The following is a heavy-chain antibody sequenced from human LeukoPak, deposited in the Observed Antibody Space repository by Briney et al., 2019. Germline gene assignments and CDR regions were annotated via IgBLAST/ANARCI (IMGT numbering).Heavy chain of an antibody. CDR1: GYSISSGYY. J-gene: IGHJ6*03. Sequence: SETLSLTCTVSGYSISSGYYWGWIRQPPGKGLEWIGSIYHSGSTYYNPSLRSRVTISVDTSKNQFSLKLSSVTAADTAVYYCARDTYSLMDVWGKGTTVTVSS. V-gene: IGHV4-38-2*02. CDR2: IYHSGST. D-gene: IGHD4-11*01. CDR3: ARDTYSLMDV.